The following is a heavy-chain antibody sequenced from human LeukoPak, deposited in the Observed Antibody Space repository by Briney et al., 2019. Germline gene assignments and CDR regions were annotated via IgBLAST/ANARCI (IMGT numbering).Heavy chain of an antibody. J-gene: IGHJ4*02. CDR2: IYSGGST. CDR3: ARDDSGNSGYDSLNY. V-gene: IGHV3-53*01. CDR1: GFTVSSNY. Sequence: GGSLRLSCAASGFTVSSNYMSWVRQAPGKGLEWVSVIYSGGSTYYADSVKGRFTISRDNSKNTPYLQMNSLRAEDTAVYYCARDDSGNSGYDSLNYWGQGTLVTVSS. D-gene: IGHD5-12*01.